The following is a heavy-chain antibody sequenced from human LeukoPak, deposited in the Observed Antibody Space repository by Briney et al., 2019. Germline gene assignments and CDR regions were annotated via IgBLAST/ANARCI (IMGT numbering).Heavy chain of an antibody. CDR2: IYSGGST. J-gene: IGHJ4*02. D-gene: IGHD6-13*01. CDR1: GFTVSGNY. CDR3: ARALGSGYSSSWYGVY. V-gene: IGHV3-53*01. Sequence: GGSLRLSCAASGFTVSGNYMTWVRQAPGKGLDWVSVIYSGGSTKYADSVKGRFTISRDNAKNTLYLQMNSLRAEDTAVYYCARALGSGYSSSWYGVYWGQGTLVTVSS.